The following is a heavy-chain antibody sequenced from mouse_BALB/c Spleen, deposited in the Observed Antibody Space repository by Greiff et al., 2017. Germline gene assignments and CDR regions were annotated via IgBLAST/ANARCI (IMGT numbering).Heavy chain of an antibody. Sequence: EVMLVESGGGLVQPGGSLRLSCATSGFTFTDYYMSWVRQPPGKALEWLGFIRNKANGYTTEYSASVKGRFTISRDNSQSILYLQMNTLRAEDSATYYCARDAAYDAMDYWGQGTSVTVSS. CDR1: GFTFTDYY. J-gene: IGHJ4*01. V-gene: IGHV7-3*02. CDR2: IRNKANGYTT. CDR3: ARDAAYDAMDY.